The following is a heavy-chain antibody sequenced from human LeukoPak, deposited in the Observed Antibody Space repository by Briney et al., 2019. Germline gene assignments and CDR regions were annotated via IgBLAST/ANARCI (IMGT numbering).Heavy chain of an antibody. J-gene: IGHJ3*01. CDR1: GFTFSSYW. Sequence: GGSLRLSCAASGFTFSSYWMNWVRQAPGKGLEYLANIKQDGSEKYYVDSVKGRFTISRDSAKNSLYLQMSSLRAEDTAVYYCARDRAVRWTGSLNLWGQGAMVTVSS. D-gene: IGHD3/OR15-3a*01. CDR2: IKQDGSEK. V-gene: IGHV3-7*01. CDR3: ARDRAVRWTGSLNL.